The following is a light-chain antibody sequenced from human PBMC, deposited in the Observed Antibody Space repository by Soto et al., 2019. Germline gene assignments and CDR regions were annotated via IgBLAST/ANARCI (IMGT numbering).Light chain of an antibody. J-gene: IGKJ5*01. CDR2: GAS. CDR1: QSVSSNY. Sequence: EIVLTQSPCTLSLSPGERATLSCRASQSVSSNYLAWYQQKPGQAPRLLIYGASSRATGIPDRFSGSGSGTDFTLTIRRLEPEDFAVYYCQQYGSSPNTLGQGTRLEI. V-gene: IGKV3-20*01. CDR3: QQYGSSPNT.